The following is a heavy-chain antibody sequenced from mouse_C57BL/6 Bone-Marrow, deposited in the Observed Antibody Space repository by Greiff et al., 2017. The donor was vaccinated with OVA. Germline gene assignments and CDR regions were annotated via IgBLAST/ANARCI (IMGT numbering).Heavy chain of an antibody. CDR3: ARHVMDDYQAWFAY. Sequence: EVMLVESGGGLVQPGGSLKLSCAASGFTFSDYYMYWVRQTPEKRLEWVAYISNGGGSTYYPDTVKGRFTISRDNAKNTLYLQMSRLKSEDTAMYYCARHVMDDYQAWFAYWGQGTLVTVSA. CDR1: GFTFSDYY. CDR2: ISNGGGST. D-gene: IGHD2-4*01. V-gene: IGHV5-12*01. J-gene: IGHJ3*01.